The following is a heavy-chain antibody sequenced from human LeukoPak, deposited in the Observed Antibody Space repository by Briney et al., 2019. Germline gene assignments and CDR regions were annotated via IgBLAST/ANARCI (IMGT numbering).Heavy chain of an antibody. CDR2: IYYSGST. CDR1: GFTLTSYS. J-gene: IGHJ4*02. Sequence: GSLRLSCAASGFTLTSYSMNWVRQPPGKGLEWIGSIYYSGSTYYNPSLKSRVTISVDTSKNQFSLKLSSVTAADTAVYYCARHPGAIDYWGQGTLVTVSS. CDR3: ARHPGAIDY. V-gene: IGHV4-39*01. D-gene: IGHD3-10*01.